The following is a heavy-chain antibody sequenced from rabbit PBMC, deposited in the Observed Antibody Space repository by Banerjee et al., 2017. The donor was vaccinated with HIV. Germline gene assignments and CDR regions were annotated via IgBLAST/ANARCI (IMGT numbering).Heavy chain of an antibody. CDR3: ARDLGVGSSYYRDALDP. Sequence: QSLEESGGDLVQPGASMTLTCTASGFSFSSSYWICWVRQAPGKGLEWIACIYVGSGGSDYYADWAKGRFTISKTSSTMVTLQMTSLTAADTATYFCARDLGVGSSYYRDALDPWGPGTLVTVS. CDR1: GFSFSSSYW. CDR2: IYVGSGGSD. D-gene: IGHD8-1*01. J-gene: IGHJ2*01. V-gene: IGHV1S40*01.